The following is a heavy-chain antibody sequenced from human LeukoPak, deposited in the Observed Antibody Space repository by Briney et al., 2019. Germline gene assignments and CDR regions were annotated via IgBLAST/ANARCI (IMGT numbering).Heavy chain of an antibody. Sequence: GGSLRLSCAASGFTFSDFYMHWIRQAPGKGLEWLAYISSSGNTIDYADSVKGRLTISRDNAKNSLFLQMNSLRAEDTAVYYCARHDYGGFGVWGKGTSVAVFS. CDR2: ISSSGNTI. D-gene: IGHD4/OR15-4a*01. V-gene: IGHV3-11*04. CDR3: ARHDYGGFGV. J-gene: IGHJ6*04. CDR1: GFTFSDFY.